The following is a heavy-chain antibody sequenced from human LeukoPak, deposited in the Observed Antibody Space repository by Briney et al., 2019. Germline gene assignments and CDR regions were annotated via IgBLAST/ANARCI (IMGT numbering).Heavy chain of an antibody. CDR2: ISYDGSNK. V-gene: IGHV3-30-3*01. J-gene: IGHJ4*02. CDR1: GFTFSSYA. Sequence: GGSLRLSCAASGFTFSSYAMHWVRQAPGKGLEWVAVISYDGSNKYYADSVKGRFTISRDNAKNSLYLQMNSLRAEDTAVYYCASTYGDYEDWGQGTLVTVSS. D-gene: IGHD4-17*01. CDR3: ASTYGDYED.